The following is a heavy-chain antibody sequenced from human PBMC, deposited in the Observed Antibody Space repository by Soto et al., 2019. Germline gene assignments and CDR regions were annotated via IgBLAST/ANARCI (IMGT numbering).Heavy chain of an antibody. CDR1: GFTFSSYA. J-gene: IGHJ6*02. CDR2: ISYDGSNK. Sequence: QVQLVESGGGVVQPGRSLRLSCAASGFTFSSYAMHWVRQAPGKGLEWVAVISYDGSNKYYADSVKGRFTISRDNSKNTLYLQMNSLRAEDTAVYYCARDPYFVVVVDAKKDHYYGMDVWGQGTTVPVSS. V-gene: IGHV3-30-3*01. D-gene: IGHD2-15*01. CDR3: ARDPYFVVVVDAKKDHYYGMDV.